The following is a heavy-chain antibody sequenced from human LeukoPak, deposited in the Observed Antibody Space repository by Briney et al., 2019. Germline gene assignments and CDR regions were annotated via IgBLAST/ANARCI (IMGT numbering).Heavy chain of an antibody. CDR1: GYTLTNYG. D-gene: IGHD2-15*01. CDR2: ISAYNGNT. J-gene: IGHJ5*02. Sequence: ASVKVSCKASGYTLTNYGISWVRQAPGQGLEWMGWISAYNGNTNYAQKLQGRVTMTTDTSTSTAYMELRSLTSDDTAVYYCARGGSDCSGGNCPYSWFDPWGQGTLVTVSS. V-gene: IGHV1-18*01. CDR3: ARGGSDCSGGNCPYSWFDP.